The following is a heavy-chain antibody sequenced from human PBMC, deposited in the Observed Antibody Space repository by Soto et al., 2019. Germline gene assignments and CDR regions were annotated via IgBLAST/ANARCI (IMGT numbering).Heavy chain of an antibody. CDR2: IYYSGST. J-gene: IGHJ5*02. CDR3: ARSYGYCSGGSCYYGRFDP. V-gene: IGHV4-39*01. CDR1: GGSISSSSYY. D-gene: IGHD2-15*01. Sequence: NPSETLSLTCTVSGGSISSSSYYWGWIRQPPGKGLEWIGSIYYSGSTYYNPSLKSRVTISVDTSKNQFSLKLSSVTAADTAVYYCARSYGYCSGGSCYYGRFDPWGQGTLVTVSS.